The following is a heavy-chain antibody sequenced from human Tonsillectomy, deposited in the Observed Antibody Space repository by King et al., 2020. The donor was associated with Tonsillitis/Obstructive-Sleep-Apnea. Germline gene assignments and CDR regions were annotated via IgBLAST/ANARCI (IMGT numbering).Heavy chain of an antibody. CDR3: TRRGDYSDYGFDY. D-gene: IGHD4-11*01. CDR1: GYSFTSYW. Sequence: VQLVQSGAEVKKPGESLKISCKGSGYSFTSYWIGWVRQMPGKVLECMGIIYLGDSDTRYSPSFQGQVTISADKSISTAYLQWSSLKASDTAMYYCTRRGDYSDYGFDYWGQGTLVTVSS. CDR2: IYLGDSDT. J-gene: IGHJ4*02. V-gene: IGHV5-51*01.